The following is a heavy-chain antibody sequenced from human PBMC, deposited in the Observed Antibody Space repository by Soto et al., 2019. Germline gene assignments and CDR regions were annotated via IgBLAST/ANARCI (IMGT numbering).Heavy chain of an antibody. V-gene: IGHV6-1*01. CDR2: TYYRARWYN. J-gene: IGHJ6*02. D-gene: IGHD6-19*01. CDR3: ARQFYGMDV. CDR1: GESVASNSAA. Sequence: SQTLSLTCAISGESVASNSAAWTWIRQSPSRGLEWLGRTYYRARWYNEYAASVKSRIIINPDTSKNRISLQLSSVTPEDSAVYYCARQFYGMDVWGQVTTVTVS.